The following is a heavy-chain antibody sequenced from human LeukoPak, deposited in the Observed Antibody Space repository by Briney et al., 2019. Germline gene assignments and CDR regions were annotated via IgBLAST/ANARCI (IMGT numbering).Heavy chain of an antibody. D-gene: IGHD6-13*01. J-gene: IGHJ4*02. CDR3: ARAGIAAAGKLD. V-gene: IGHV3-21*01. Sequence: PGGSLRLSCAASGFIFSSYSMNWVRQAPGKGLEWVSSISSSSSYIYYADSVKGRFTISRDNAKNSLYLQMNSLRAGDTAVYYCARAGIAAAGKLDWGQGTLVTVSS. CDR1: GFIFSSYS. CDR2: ISSSSSYI.